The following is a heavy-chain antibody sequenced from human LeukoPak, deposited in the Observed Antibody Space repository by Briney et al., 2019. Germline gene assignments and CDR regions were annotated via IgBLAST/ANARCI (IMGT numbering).Heavy chain of an antibody. D-gene: IGHD3-22*01. J-gene: IGHJ4*02. CDR3: ARGLDYYDSSGYYYDY. Sequence: SETPSLTCAVYGGSFSGYYWSWIRQPPGKGLEWIGEINHSGSTNYNPSLKSRVTISVDTSKNQFSLKLSSVTAADTAVYYCARGLDYYDSSGYYYDYWGQGTLVTVSS. CDR2: INHSGST. V-gene: IGHV4-34*01. CDR1: GGSFSGYY.